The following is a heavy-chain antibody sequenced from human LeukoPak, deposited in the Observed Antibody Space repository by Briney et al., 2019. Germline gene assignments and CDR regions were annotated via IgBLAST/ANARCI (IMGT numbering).Heavy chain of an antibody. J-gene: IGHJ4*02. D-gene: IGHD5-24*01. CDR1: GFTFSSYA. CDR3: ARDTIPGVEMATIIGY. V-gene: IGHV3-30*04. CDR2: ISYDGSNK. Sequence: SGGSLRLSCAASGFTFSSYAMHWVRQAPGKGLEWVAVISYDGSNKYYADSVKGRFTISRDNSKNTLYLQMNSLRAEDTAVYYCARDTIPGVEMATIIGYWGQGTLVTVSS.